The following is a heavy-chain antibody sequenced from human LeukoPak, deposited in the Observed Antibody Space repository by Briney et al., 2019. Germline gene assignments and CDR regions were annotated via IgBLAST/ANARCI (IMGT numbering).Heavy chain of an antibody. CDR2: IFYSGSI. CDR3: ARGTPSSGFTDY. J-gene: IGHJ4*02. D-gene: IGHD3-22*01. CDR1: GASISSGAYY. V-gene: IGHV4-31*03. Sequence: PSETLSLTCSVSGASISSGAYYWTWIRPLPGKGLEWIGYIFYSGSIYYNPSLKSRLTISIDTSKNQFSLKLSSVTAADTAVYYCARGTPSSGFTDYWGQGTLVAVSS.